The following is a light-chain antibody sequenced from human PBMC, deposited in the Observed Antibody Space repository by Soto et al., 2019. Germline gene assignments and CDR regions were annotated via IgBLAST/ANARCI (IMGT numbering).Light chain of an antibody. CDR3: QQYNEWPPLP. V-gene: IGKV3-15*01. CDR1: QSVSSN. Sequence: EIVMTQSPATLSVSPGERATLSCRASQSVSSNLAWYQQKPGQAPRLLIFGASTRATGIPARFSGSGSGTEFTHTIISLQSEDFAVYYCQQYNEWPPLPFGGGTKVDIK. CDR2: GAS. J-gene: IGKJ4*01.